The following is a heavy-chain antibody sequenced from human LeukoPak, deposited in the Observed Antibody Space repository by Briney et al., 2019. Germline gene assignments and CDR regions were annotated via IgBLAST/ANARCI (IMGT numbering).Heavy chain of an antibody. D-gene: IGHD3-3*01. Sequence: PGGSLRLSCSASGFTYSAYWMHWVRQAPGKGLVWVSYVDNDGRGTAYVDSVKGRFTISRDNAKNRVYLQMNSLRVDDTAVYYCARDGSGSIDLDHWGQGTLVTVSS. CDR3: ARDGSGSIDLDH. CDR2: VDNDGRGT. CDR1: GFTYSAYW. V-gene: IGHV3-74*01. J-gene: IGHJ4*02.